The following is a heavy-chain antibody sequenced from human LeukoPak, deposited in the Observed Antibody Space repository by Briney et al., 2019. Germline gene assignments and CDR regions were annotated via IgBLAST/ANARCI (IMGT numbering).Heavy chain of an antibody. CDR2: ISARSSTI. V-gene: IGHV3-48*04. J-gene: IGHJ4*02. Sequence: GGSLRLSCAASGFTFSDYSINWVRQAPGKGLEWVSYISARSSTIYYVDSVKGRFTISRDNAKNSLYLQMNSLRVEDTAVYYCARGRRDSSGYYLFDYWGLGTLVTVSS. CDR1: GFTFSDYS. D-gene: IGHD3-22*01. CDR3: ARGRRDSSGYYLFDY.